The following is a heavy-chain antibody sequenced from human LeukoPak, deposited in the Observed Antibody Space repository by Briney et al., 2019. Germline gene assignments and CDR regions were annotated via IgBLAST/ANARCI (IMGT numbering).Heavy chain of an antibody. Sequence: PSQTLSLTCTVSGGSISSGSYYWGWIRQPAGKGLEWIVRIYTSGSTNDNPSLKSRVTIAVDTSTNQFSLKLRSVTAADTAVYYCARDRGLYCSSTSCSDAFDIWGQGTMVTVSS. V-gene: IGHV4-61*02. CDR2: IYTSGST. CDR3: ARDRGLYCSSTSCSDAFDI. J-gene: IGHJ3*02. CDR1: GGSISSGSYY. D-gene: IGHD2-2*01.